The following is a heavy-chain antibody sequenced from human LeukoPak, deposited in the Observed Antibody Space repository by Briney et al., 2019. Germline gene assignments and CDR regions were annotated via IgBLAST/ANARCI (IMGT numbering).Heavy chain of an antibody. Sequence: GGSLRLSCAASRFTLSNYWMSWVRQAPGKGLEWVANIKQDGSEKYYVDSVKGRFTISRDNAKNSLYLQMNSLRAEDTAVYYCARHPYGDFDYWGQGTLVTVSS. CDR1: RFTLSNYW. D-gene: IGHD4-17*01. CDR3: ARHPYGDFDY. J-gene: IGHJ4*02. V-gene: IGHV3-7*01. CDR2: IKQDGSEK.